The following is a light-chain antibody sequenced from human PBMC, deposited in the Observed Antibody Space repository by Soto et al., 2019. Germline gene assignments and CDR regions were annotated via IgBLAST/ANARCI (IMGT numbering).Light chain of an antibody. CDR1: QDINNY. CDR3: QQYDNLILT. Sequence: DIQMTQSPSSLSASVGDRVTITCQASQDINNYLNWYQQKPGKAPKLLIYDASNLETGVPSRFNGSGSGSHFTFTISSLQPVDFATYFCQQYDNLILTFGGGTKVEIK. J-gene: IGKJ4*01. CDR2: DAS. V-gene: IGKV1-33*01.